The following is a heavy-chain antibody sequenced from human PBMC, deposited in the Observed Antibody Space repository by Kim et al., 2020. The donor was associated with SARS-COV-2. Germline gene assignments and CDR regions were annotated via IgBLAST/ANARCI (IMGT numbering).Heavy chain of an antibody. J-gene: IGHJ6*01. D-gene: IGHD3-3*01. CDR2: VTSDSTYI. CDR3: ARELDFPIFGYDTHYG. Sequence: GGSLRLSCVASGFTFSSSTMHWVRQAPGKGLEWVSFVTSDSTYIYYADSVKGRFTISRDNSRNTLFLQMNSLRGEDTAVYYCARELDFPIFGYDTHYG. CDR1: GFTFSSST. V-gene: IGHV3-21*01.